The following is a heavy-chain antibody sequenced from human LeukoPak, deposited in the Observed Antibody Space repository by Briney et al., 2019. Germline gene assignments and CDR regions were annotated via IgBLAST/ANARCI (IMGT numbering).Heavy chain of an antibody. Sequence: GGSLRLSCAASGFTFSSYAMSWVRQAPGKGLEWVSAISGSGGSTYYADSVKGRFTISRDNSKNTLYLQMNSLRAEDTAVYYCARASPPAALTHYYYGMDVWGQGTTVTVSS. D-gene: IGHD2-2*01. CDR2: ISGSGGST. CDR3: ARASPPAALTHYYYGMDV. J-gene: IGHJ6*02. CDR1: GFTFSSYA. V-gene: IGHV3-23*01.